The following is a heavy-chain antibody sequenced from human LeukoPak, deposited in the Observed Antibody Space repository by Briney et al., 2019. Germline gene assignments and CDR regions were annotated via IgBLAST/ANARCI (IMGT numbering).Heavy chain of an antibody. V-gene: IGHV1-3*01. CDR1: GYTFTSYA. CDR2: INAGNGNT. D-gene: IGHD3-10*01. Sequence: ASVKVSCKASGYTFTSYAMHWVRQAPGQRLEWMGWINAGNGNTKYSQKFQGRVTITRDTSASTAYMELSSLRSEDTAVYYCARVFGYYYGSGGIDYWGQGTLVTVSS. CDR3: ARVFGYYYGSGGIDY. J-gene: IGHJ4*02.